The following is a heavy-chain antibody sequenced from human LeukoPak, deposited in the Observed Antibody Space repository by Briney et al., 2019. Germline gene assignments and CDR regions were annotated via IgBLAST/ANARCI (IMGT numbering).Heavy chain of an antibody. CDR2: INHSGST. CDR1: GGSFSGYY. V-gene: IGHV4-34*01. CDR3: ARDRDSSGHSFPYYYYGMDV. D-gene: IGHD6-19*01. Sequence: RPSETLSLTCAVYGGSFSGYYWSWIRQPPGKGLEWIGEINHSGSTNYNPSLKSRVTISVDTSKNQFSLKLSSVTAADTAVYYCARDRDSSGHSFPYYYYGMDVWGQGTTVTVSS. J-gene: IGHJ6*02.